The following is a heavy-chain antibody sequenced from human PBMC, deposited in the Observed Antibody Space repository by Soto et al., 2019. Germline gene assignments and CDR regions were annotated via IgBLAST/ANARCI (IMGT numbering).Heavy chain of an antibody. Sequence: EVQVVESGGRLVNPGGSLRLSCSFTFSMYSMNWVRQAPGKGLEWVASISSGGIYIKYADSVKGRFTITRDNAKNSVSLQMNSLKVEDTALYYCTRDQGGSYDSWFDPWGQGTQVIVSS. CDR2: ISSGGIYI. V-gene: IGHV3-21*06. CDR1: FTFSMYS. J-gene: IGHJ5*02. D-gene: IGHD1-26*01. CDR3: TRDQGGSYDSWFDP.